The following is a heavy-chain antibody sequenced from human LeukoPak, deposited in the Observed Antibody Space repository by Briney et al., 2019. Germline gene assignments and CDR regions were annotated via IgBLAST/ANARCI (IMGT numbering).Heavy chain of an antibody. Sequence: PGGSLRLSCVASGFALSANYMSWVRQAPGKGPEWLSVLYRGGTTYYAGSVRGRFTISRDDSKNTLYLQMDSLRVEDTAVYYCATPAAGPGAEYSLYWGQGTLVIVSS. D-gene: IGHD6-13*01. V-gene: IGHV3-66*04. J-gene: IGHJ1*01. CDR1: GFALSANY. CDR2: LYRGGTT. CDR3: ATPAAGPGAEYSLY.